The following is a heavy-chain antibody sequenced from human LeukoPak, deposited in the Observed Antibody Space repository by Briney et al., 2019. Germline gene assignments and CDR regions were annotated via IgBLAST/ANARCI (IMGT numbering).Heavy chain of an antibody. D-gene: IGHD6-13*01. J-gene: IGHJ4*02. CDR1: GFTFSSYA. CDR2: ISGSGGST. Sequence: PGGSLRLSCAASGFTFSSYAMSWVRQAPGKGLEWVSAISGSGGSTYFADSVKGRFTISGDNSKNTLYLQMNSLRAEDTAVYYCAKRNSSWEDYWGQGTLVTVSS. CDR3: AKRNSSWEDY. V-gene: IGHV3-23*01.